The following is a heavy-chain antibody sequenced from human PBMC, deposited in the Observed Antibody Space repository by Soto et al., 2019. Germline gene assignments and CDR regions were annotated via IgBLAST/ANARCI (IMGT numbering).Heavy chain of an antibody. J-gene: IGHJ4*02. Sequence: QVQVVESGGGVVQPGRSLRLSCAASGFTFSSYAMHWVRQAPGKGLEWVAVIWYDGTNKYYSDSVKGRFTISRDNSKNTLYLQMNSLRVEDTAVYYCARAQSSGNYYSDYWGQGTLVTVSS. D-gene: IGHD1-26*01. CDR3: ARAQSSGNYYSDY. CDR2: IWYDGTNK. V-gene: IGHV3-33*01. CDR1: GFTFSSYA.